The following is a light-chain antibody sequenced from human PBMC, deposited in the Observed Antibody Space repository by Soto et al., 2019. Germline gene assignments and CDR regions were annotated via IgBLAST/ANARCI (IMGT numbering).Light chain of an antibody. CDR1: QSVSSNY. CDR3: QQYNKWPLT. V-gene: IGKV3-20*01. CDR2: GAS. Sequence: EVVLTQSPGTLSLSPGERATLSCGASQSVSSNYLAWYQQRPGQAPRLLIYGASSRATGIPDRFSGSGSGTDFTLTISSLQSEDFTVYYCQQYNKWPLTFGQGTKVDIK. J-gene: IGKJ1*01.